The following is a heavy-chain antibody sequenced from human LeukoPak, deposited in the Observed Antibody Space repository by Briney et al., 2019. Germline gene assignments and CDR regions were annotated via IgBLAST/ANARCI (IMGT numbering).Heavy chain of an antibody. CDR1: GFTFDDYA. Sequence: PGGSLRLSCAASGFTFDDYAMHWVRQAPGKGLEWVSLISGDGGSTYYADSVKGRFTISRDNSKNSLYLQMNSLRAEDTAVYYCAKNGISHFDYWGQGTLVTVSS. J-gene: IGHJ4*02. CDR3: AKNGISHFDY. V-gene: IGHV3-43*02. D-gene: IGHD1-14*01. CDR2: ISGDGGST.